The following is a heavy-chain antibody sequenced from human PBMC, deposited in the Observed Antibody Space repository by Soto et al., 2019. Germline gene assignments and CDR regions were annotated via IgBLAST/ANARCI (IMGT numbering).Heavy chain of an antibody. CDR2: IYYSGST. Sequence: QLQLQESGPGLVKPSETLSLTCTVSGGSISSSSYYWGWIRQPPGKGLEWIGSIYYSGSTYYNPSLKSRVTISVDTSKNQFSLKLSSVTAADTAVYYCARPGWFPPLRDYYYYYGMDVWGQGTTVTVSS. J-gene: IGHJ6*02. CDR1: GGSISSSSYY. CDR3: ARPGWFPPLRDYYYYYGMDV. V-gene: IGHV4-39*01. D-gene: IGHD2-15*01.